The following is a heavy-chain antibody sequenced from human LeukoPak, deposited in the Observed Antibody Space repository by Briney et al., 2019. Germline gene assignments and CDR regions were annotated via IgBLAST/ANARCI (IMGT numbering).Heavy chain of an antibody. CDR2: ISSIDNTI. D-gene: IGHD1-1*01. CDR1: GFTFSDYY. J-gene: IGHJ4*02. V-gene: IGHV3-11*01. Sequence: GSLRLSCAASGFTFSDYYMSWIRQAPGKGLEWVSYISSIDNTIYYADSVKGRFTISRDNAKNSLYLQINSLRAEDTAVYYCARWNLVSDYWGQGTLVTVSS. CDR3: ARWNLVSDY.